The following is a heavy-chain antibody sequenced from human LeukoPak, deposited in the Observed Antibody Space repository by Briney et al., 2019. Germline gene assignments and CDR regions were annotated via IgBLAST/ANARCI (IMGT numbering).Heavy chain of an antibody. D-gene: IGHD6-13*01. CDR1: GFIFSNYW. Sequence: PGGSLRLSCVASGFIFSNYWMSWVRQVPGKGLEWVANMKQDGREKYLVDSVKGRFTISRDNAKNSVYLQMNSLTDEDTAVYYCASGGGSGRYGLPFDSWGQGTLVTVSS. CDR2: MKQDGREK. J-gene: IGHJ4*02. V-gene: IGHV3-7*01. CDR3: ASGGGSGRYGLPFDS.